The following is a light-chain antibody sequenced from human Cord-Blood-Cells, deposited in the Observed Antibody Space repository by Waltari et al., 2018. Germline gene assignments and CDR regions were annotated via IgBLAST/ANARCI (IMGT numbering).Light chain of an antibody. CDR3: CSYAGSSTWV. CDR1: SSDVGSYNL. V-gene: IGLV2-23*01. Sequence: QSALTQPASVSGSPGQSITISCTGTSSDVGSYNLVSWYQQHPGKAPKLMIYEGSKWPSGVSNRFSGSKSGNTASLTISGPQAEDEADYYCCSYAGSSTWVFGGGTKLTVL. J-gene: IGLJ3*02. CDR2: EGS.